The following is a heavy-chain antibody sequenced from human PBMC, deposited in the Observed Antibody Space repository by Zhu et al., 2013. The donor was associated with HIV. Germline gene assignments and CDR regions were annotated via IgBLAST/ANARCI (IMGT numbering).Heavy chain of an antibody. J-gene: IGHJ6*01. D-gene: IGHD1-26*01. Sequence: QVQVVQSGAAVKKPGASVKVSCKTSGFTFTSHGIFWVRQAPGQGPEWMGWISGSNGNTNYARKFLGRVSLTIDSSTNNAYLELKNLKSDDTAVYYCATRIVGVDGGADXSDDGTWTXVLLDRPYRTGPALVPGSPSRDV. CDR2: ISGSNGNT. V-gene: IGHV1-18*01. CDR3: ATRIVGVDGGADXSDDGTWTXVLLDRPYRTGPALVPGSPSRDV. CDR1: GFTFTSHG.